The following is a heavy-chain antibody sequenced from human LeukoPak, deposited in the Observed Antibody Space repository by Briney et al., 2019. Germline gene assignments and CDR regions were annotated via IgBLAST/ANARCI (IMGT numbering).Heavy chain of an antibody. CDR1: GFTFSSYG. J-gene: IGHJ5*02. CDR3: ARGKYQLDWFDP. V-gene: IGHV3-30*03. CDR2: ISYDGSNK. Sequence: GGSLRLSCAASGFTFSSYGMHWVRQAPCKGLEWVAVISYDGSNKYYADSVKGRFTISRDNSKNTLYLQMNSLRAEDTAVYYCARGKYQLDWFDPWGQGTLVTVSS. D-gene: IGHD2-2*01.